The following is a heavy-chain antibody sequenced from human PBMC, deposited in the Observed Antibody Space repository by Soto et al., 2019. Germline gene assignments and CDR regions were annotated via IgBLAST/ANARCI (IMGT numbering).Heavy chain of an antibody. V-gene: IGHV3-23*01. J-gene: IGHJ4*02. CDR2: ITGSGGST. CDR3: AKDRYGDYGGIDY. D-gene: IGHD4-17*01. Sequence: EVLLLESGGGLVQPGGSLRLSCAASGFTFSTYAMIWVRQAPGKGLEWVSVITGSGGSTYYAVSVKGRFTISRDTSKNTLFLQMNSLRAQDTAVYYCAKDRYGDYGGIDYWGQGTMVTVSS. CDR1: GFTFSTYA.